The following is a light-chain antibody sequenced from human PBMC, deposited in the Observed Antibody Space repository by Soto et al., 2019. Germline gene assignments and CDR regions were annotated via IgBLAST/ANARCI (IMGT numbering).Light chain of an antibody. CDR1: SIDVGGYNY. V-gene: IGLV2-14*03. J-gene: IGLJ1*01. Sequence: QSALTQPASVSGSPGQSITISCTGTSIDVGGYNYVSWYQQHPGKAPKLMIYDVSNRPSGVSNRFSGSKSGNTASLTISGLQAEDEADYYCSSYSSTNTHVFGTGTKLTVL. CDR3: SSYSSTNTHV. CDR2: DVS.